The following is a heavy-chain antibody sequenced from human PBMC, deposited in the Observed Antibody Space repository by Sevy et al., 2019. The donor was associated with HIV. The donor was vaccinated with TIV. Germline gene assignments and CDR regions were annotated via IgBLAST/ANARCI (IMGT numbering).Heavy chain of an antibody. Sequence: GGSLRLSCAASGFTFNTYWMHWVRQAPGKGLVWVSRINNDGSSTTYADSVRGRFTISRDNAKNTLYLQMNSLRAEDTAVYYWGSEGSRGYYHDYWGQGTLVTVSS. CDR1: GFTFNTYW. J-gene: IGHJ4*02. CDR3: GSEGSRGYYHDY. V-gene: IGHV3-74*03. D-gene: IGHD3-22*01. CDR2: INNDGSST.